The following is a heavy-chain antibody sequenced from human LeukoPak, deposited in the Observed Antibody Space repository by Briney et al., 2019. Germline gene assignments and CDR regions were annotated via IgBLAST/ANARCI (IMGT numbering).Heavy chain of an antibody. D-gene: IGHD6-19*01. V-gene: IGHV3-11*06. CDR3: ARDNVAVPGGDY. CDR1: GFTFTDFY. CDR2: ISSSSSDI. Sequence: SGGSLRLSCAASGFTFTDFYMSWIRQAPGKGLQWLSYISSSSSDISYADSVRGRFTISRDNAKNSLYLQMNSLRDADTAVYYCARDNVAVPGGDYWGQGTLVTVSS. J-gene: IGHJ4*02.